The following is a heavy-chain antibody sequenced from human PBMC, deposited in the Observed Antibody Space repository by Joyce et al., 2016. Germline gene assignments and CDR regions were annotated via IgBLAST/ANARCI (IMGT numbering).Heavy chain of an antibody. J-gene: IGHJ3*02. CDR2: KYVVSMWYK. CDR1: GDSVHSNGVA. CDR3: ARGQYHAFGI. D-gene: IGHD2/OR15-2a*01. Sequence: QVQLQQSGPGLVKPSQTLSVNCAISGDSVHSNGVAWHWIRQSPSRGLEWLGRKYVVSMWYKDYAVSEKGRMTINPDASKDQYSLQLYSVTPEDTAVYCCARGQYHAFGIWGQETMVTVSS. V-gene: IGHV6-1*01.